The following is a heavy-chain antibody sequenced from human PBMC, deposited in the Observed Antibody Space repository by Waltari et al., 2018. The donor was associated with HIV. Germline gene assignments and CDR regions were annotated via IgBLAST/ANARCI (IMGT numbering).Heavy chain of an antibody. CDR2: IYYSGST. CDR3: ARLSGIAAAGVTLNDAFDI. D-gene: IGHD6-13*01. V-gene: IGHV4-39*01. Sequence: QLQLQESGPGLVKPSETLSLTCTVSGGSISSSSYYWGWIRQPPGQGLEWIGSIYYSGSTYYNPSLKSRVTISVDTSKNQFSLKLSSVTAADTAVYYCARLSGIAAAGVTLNDAFDIWGQGTMVTVSS. J-gene: IGHJ3*02. CDR1: GGSISSSSYY.